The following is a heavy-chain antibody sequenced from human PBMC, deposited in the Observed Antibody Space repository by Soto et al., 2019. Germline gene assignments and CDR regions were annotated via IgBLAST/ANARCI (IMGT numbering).Heavy chain of an antibody. CDR1: GFTFSDYY. Sequence: GGSLRLSCAASGFTFSDYYMSWIRQAPGKGLEWVSYISSSSSYTNYADSVKGRFTISRDNAKNSLYLQMNSLRAEDTAVYYCARVPVGSSPGGWFDPWGQGTLVTVSS. V-gene: IGHV3-11*06. D-gene: IGHD6-6*01. J-gene: IGHJ5*02. CDR2: ISSSSSYT. CDR3: ARVPVGSSPGGWFDP.